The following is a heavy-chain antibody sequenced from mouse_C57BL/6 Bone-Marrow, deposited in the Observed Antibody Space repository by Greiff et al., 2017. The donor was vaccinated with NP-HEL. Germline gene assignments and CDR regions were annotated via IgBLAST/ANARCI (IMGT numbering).Heavy chain of an antibody. V-gene: IGHV1-81*01. CDR3: ARSGGLGYADY. D-gene: IGHD3-1*01. J-gene: IGHJ2*01. Sequence: VQLQQSGAELARPGASVKLSCKASGYTFTSYGISWVKQRTGQGLEWIGEIYPRRGNTYYNEKFKGKATLTADKSSSTAYMELRSLTSEDSAVYFCARSGGLGYADYWGQGTTLTVSS. CDR1: GYTFTSYG. CDR2: IYPRRGNT.